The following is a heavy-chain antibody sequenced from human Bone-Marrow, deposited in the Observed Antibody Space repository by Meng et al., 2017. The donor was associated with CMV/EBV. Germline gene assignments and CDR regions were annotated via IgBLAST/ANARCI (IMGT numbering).Heavy chain of an antibody. D-gene: IGHD3-3*01. CDR1: TFSSYA. CDR2: IYYSGST. J-gene: IGHJ6*02. V-gene: IGHV4-39*01. CDR3: ARLTIFGARYYYGMDV. Sequence: TFSSYAMSWIRQPPGKGLEWIGSIYYSGSTYYNPSLKSRVTISVDTSKNQFSLKLSSVTAADTAVYYCARLTIFGARYYYGMDVWGQGTTVTSP.